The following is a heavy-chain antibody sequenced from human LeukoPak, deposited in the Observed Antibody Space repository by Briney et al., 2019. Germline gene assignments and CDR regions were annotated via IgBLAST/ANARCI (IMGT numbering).Heavy chain of an antibody. V-gene: IGHV3-74*01. CDR1: GLTFSSYW. CDR2: ISSDGSST. J-gene: IGHJ5*02. Sequence: GGSLRLSCAASGLTFSSYWMHWVRQAPGKGLVWVSRISSDGSSTSYADSVKGRFTISRDNAKNTLYLQMNSLRAEDTAVYHCARDRGVVVAAINWFDPWGQGTLVTVSS. D-gene: IGHD2-15*01. CDR3: ARDRGVVVAAINWFDP.